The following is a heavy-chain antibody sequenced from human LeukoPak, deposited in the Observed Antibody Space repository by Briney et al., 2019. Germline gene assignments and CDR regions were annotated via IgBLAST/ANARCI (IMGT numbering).Heavy chain of an antibody. CDR3: ARDQPRLSFYYYGMDV. J-gene: IGHJ6*02. CDR1: GFTFSSYG. CDR2: ISSSSSYI. D-gene: IGHD4/OR15-4a*01. V-gene: IGHV3-21*01. Sequence: GRSLRLSCAASGFTFSSYGMHWVRQAPGKGLEWVSSISSSSSYIYYADSVKGRFTISRDNAKNSLYLQMNSLRAEDTAVYYCARDQPRLSFYYYGMDVWGQGTTVTVSS.